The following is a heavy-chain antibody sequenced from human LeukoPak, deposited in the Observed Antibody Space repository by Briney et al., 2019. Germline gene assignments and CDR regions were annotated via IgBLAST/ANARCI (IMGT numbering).Heavy chain of an antibody. CDR2: INPNSGGT. Sequence: ASVKVSCKASGYTFTGYYMHWVLQAPGQGLEWMGWINPNSGGTNYAQKFQGRVTMTRDTSISTAYMELSRLRSDDTAVYYCARDEGRGVYQLLYYFDYWGQGTLVTVSS. CDR1: GYTFTGYY. V-gene: IGHV1-2*02. J-gene: IGHJ4*02. CDR3: ARDEGRGVYQLLYYFDY. D-gene: IGHD2-2*01.